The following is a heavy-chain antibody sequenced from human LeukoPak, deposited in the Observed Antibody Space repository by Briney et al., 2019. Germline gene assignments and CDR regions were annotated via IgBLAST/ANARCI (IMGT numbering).Heavy chain of an antibody. V-gene: IGHV1-69*04. CDR3: ARGGITMVRVAGAYYYYGMDV. J-gene: IGHJ6*02. Sequence: ASVKVSFKASGGTFSSYAISWVRQAPGQGLEWMGRIIPILGIANYAQKFQGRVTITADKSTSTAYMELSSLRSEDTAVYYCARGGITMVRVAGAYYYYGMDVWGQGTTVTVSS. CDR1: GGTFSSYA. CDR2: IIPILGIA. D-gene: IGHD3-10*01.